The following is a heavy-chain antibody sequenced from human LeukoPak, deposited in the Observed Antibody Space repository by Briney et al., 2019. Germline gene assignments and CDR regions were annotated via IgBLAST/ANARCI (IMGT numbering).Heavy chain of an antibody. D-gene: IGHD5-12*01. V-gene: IGHV3-23*01. Sequence: GGSLRLSCAASGFTFSSYSMNWVRQAPGKGLEWVSAISGSGGSTYYADSVKGRFTISRDNSKNTLYLQMNSLRAEDTAVYYCARGKYGGYFIDYWGQGTLVTVSS. CDR2: ISGSGGST. J-gene: IGHJ4*02. CDR3: ARGKYGGYFIDY. CDR1: GFTFSSYS.